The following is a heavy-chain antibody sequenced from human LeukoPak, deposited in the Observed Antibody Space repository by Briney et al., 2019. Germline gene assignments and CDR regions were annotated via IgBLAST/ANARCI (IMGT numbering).Heavy chain of an antibody. Sequence: PGGSLRLSCEASGFTFSTFAMIWVRQPPGKGLEWVSSIFPSGGEIHYADSVRGRFTISRDNSKNTLYLLMNSLRTEDTALYYCARDPLYYGSGSFDYWGQGTLVTVSS. V-gene: IGHV3-23*01. J-gene: IGHJ4*02. D-gene: IGHD3-10*01. CDR1: GFTFSTFA. CDR2: IFPSGGEI. CDR3: ARDPLYYGSGSFDY.